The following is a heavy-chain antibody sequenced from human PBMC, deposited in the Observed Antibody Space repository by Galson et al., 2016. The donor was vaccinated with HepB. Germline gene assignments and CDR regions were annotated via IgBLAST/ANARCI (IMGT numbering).Heavy chain of an antibody. D-gene: IGHD3-22*01. V-gene: IGHV3-30-3*01. CDR3: ARLDGYDRVTFDM. CDR2: ISYDGTKK. J-gene: IGHJ3*02. Sequence: SLRLSCAASGFTFSIYSIHWVRQAPGKGLEWVAVISYDGTKKYYADSVKGRFTLSRDNSKNTLYVQMDSLRTEDTAVYYCARLDGYDRVTFDMWGQGTMVTVSS. CDR1: GFTFSIYS.